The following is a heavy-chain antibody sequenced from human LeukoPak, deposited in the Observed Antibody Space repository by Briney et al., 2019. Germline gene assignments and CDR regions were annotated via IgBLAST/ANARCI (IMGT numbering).Heavy chain of an antibody. CDR3: ARGFSYYYYYMDV. CDR1: GGSISSYY. CDR2: IYYSGST. V-gene: IGHV4-59*01. J-gene: IGHJ6*03. Sequence: SETLSLTCTVSGGSISSYYWSWIRQPPGKGLEWIGYIYYSGSTNYNPSLKSRVTISVDTSNNQFSLKLSSVTAADTAVYYCARGFSYYYYYMDVWGKGTTVTISS.